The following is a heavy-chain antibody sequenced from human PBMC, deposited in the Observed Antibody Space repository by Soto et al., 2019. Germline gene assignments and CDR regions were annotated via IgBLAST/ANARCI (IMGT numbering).Heavy chain of an antibody. CDR1: GFTFSSYG. CDR2: IWYDGSNK. D-gene: IGHD3-9*01. Sequence: GGSLRLSCAASGFTFSSYGMHWVRQAPGKGLEWVAVIWYDGSNKYYADSVKGRFTISRDNSKNTLYLQMNSLRAEDTAVYYCARDKDILTGYSYYFDYWGQGTLVTVSS. V-gene: IGHV3-33*01. J-gene: IGHJ4*02. CDR3: ARDKDILTGYSYYFDY.